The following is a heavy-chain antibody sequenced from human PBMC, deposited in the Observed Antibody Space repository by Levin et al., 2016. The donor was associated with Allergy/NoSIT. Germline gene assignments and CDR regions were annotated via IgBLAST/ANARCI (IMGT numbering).Heavy chain of an antibody. CDR2: ISYDGSNK. D-gene: IGHD3-10*01. CDR3: AILRGYYYYGMDV. V-gene: IGHV3-30*03. Sequence: WIRQPPGKGLEWVAVISYDGSNKYYADSVKGRFTISRDNSKNTLYLQMNSLRAEDTAVYYCAILRGYYYYGMDVWGQGTTVTVSS. J-gene: IGHJ6*02.